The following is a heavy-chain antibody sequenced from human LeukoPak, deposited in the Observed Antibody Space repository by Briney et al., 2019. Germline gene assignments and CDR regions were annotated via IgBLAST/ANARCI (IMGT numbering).Heavy chain of an antibody. V-gene: IGHV4-34*01. CDR3: ARGVAPNHYDSSGYRLGNWFDP. CDR1: GGSFSGYY. J-gene: IGHJ5*02. CDR2: INHSGST. Sequence: SETLSLTCAVYGGSFSGYYWSWIRQPPGKGLEWIGEINHSGSTNYDPSLKSRVTISVDTSKNQFSLKLSSVTAADTAVYYCARGVAPNHYDSSGYRLGNWFDPWGQGTLVTVSS. D-gene: IGHD3-22*01.